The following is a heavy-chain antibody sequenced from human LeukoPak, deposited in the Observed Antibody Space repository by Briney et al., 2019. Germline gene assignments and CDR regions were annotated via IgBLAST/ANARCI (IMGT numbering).Heavy chain of an antibody. CDR1: GGSISSSNW. CDR2: IYHSGST. CDR3: ASRSGLRRAAFDY. J-gene: IGHJ4*02. V-gene: IGHV4-4*02. D-gene: IGHD3-10*01. Sequence: SGTLSLTCAVSGGSISSSNWWSWVRQPPGKGLEWIGEIYHSGSTNYNPSLKSRVTISVDKSKNQFSLKLSSVTAADTAVYYCASRSGLRRAAFDYWGQGTLVTVSS.